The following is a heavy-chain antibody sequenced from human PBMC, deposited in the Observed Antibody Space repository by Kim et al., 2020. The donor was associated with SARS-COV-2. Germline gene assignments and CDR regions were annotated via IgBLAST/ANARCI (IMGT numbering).Heavy chain of an antibody. CDR1: GFTFSSYA. CDR2: ISSNGGST. D-gene: IGHD3-9*01. Sequence: GGSLRLSCAASGFTFSSYAMHWVRQAPGKGLEYVSAISSNGGSTYYANSVKGRFTISRDNSKNTLYLQMGSLRAEDMAVYYCAREGFYDILTGYIPGGM. CDR3: AREGFYDILTGYIPGGM. V-gene: IGHV3-64*01. J-gene: IGHJ6*01.